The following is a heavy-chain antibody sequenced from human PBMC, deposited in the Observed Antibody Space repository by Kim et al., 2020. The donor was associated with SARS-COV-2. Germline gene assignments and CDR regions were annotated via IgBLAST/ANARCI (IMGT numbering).Heavy chain of an antibody. D-gene: IGHD6-13*01. CDR2: ISYDGSNK. CDR3: ARALRGGSSWYDWYFDL. Sequence: GGSLRLSCAASGFTFSSYAMHWVRQAPGKGLEWVAVISYDGSNKYYADSVKGRFTISRDNSKNTLYLQMNSLRAEDTAVYYCARALRGGSSWYDWYFDLWGRGTLVTVSS. V-gene: IGHV3-30*04. J-gene: IGHJ2*01. CDR1: GFTFSSYA.